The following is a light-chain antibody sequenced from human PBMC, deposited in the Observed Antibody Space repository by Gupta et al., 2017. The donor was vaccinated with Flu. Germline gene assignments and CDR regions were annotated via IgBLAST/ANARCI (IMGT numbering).Light chain of an antibody. Sequence: QSALTQPPSASGSPGQSVTISCTGTSSDVGGYNYVSWYQQHPGRAPKLMIYEVTKRPSGVPDRFSGSKSGTTASPTVSGLQADDEADDDCSSYAGSNKWVFGTGTKVTVL. V-gene: IGLV2-8*01. CDR1: SSDVGGYNY. J-gene: IGLJ1*01. CDR2: EVT. CDR3: SSYAGSNKWV.